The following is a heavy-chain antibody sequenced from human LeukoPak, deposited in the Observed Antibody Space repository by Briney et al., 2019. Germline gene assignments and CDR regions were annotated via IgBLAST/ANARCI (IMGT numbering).Heavy chain of an antibody. CDR2: ISESGSNT. D-gene: IGHD4-17*01. J-gene: IGHJ2*01. CDR1: GFTFNNCA. V-gene: IGHV3-23*01. Sequence: PGGSLRLSCAASGFTFNNCAMSWVRQAPGKGLEWVSGISESGSNTDYADSVKGRFTISRDNSKNTLYLQMDSLRAEDTAIYHCAKDRPGDYRTYWYFDLWGRGTGVTVSS. CDR3: AKDRPGDYRTYWYFDL.